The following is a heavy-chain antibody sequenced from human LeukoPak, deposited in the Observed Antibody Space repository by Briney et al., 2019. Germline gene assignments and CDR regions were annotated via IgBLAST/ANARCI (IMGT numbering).Heavy chain of an antibody. D-gene: IGHD6-19*01. CDR1: GGTFSSYA. Sequence: SVKVSCKASGGTFSSYAISWVRQAPGQGLEWMGGIIPIFGTANYAQKFQGRVTITAGESTSTAYMELSSLRSEDTAVYYCARMRVAGYNWFDPWGQGTLVTVSS. CDR3: ARMRVAGYNWFDP. J-gene: IGHJ5*02. V-gene: IGHV1-69*01. CDR2: IIPIFGTA.